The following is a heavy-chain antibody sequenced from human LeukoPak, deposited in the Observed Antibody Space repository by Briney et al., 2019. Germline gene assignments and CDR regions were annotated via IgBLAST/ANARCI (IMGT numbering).Heavy chain of an antibody. CDR2: MNPNSGNT. J-gene: IGHJ5*02. V-gene: IGHV1-8*03. Sequence: ASVKVSCKASGYTFTNYDINWVRQATGQGLEWMGWMNPNSGNTGYGQKFQGRVTITRNTSISTAYMELSSLRSEDTAVYYCARVYNDSSGYRPLRAWGQGTLVTVSS. CDR1: GYTFTNYD. D-gene: IGHD3-22*01. CDR3: ARVYNDSSGYRPLRA.